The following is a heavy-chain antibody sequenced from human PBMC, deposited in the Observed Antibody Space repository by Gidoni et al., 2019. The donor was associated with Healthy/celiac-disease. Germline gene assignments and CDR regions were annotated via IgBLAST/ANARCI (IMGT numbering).Heavy chain of an antibody. V-gene: IGHV7-4-1*02. CDR3: ARVPRIGELRFDP. J-gene: IGHJ5*02. D-gene: IGHD3-10*01. Sequence: QVQLVQPGSELKKPGSSVKVSCKDSGYTFTSYAMNWVRQAPGQGLEWMGWINTNTGNPTYAHDFTGRFVFSLDTSVSTAYQQISSLKAEDTAVYYCARVPRIGELRFDPWGQGTLVTVSS. CDR1: GYTFTSYA. CDR2: INTNTGNP.